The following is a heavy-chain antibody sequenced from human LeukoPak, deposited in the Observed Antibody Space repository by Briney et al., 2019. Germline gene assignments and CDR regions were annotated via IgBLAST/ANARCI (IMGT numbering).Heavy chain of an antibody. V-gene: IGHV4-59*08. CDR2: IYYSGST. Sequence: PSETLSLTCTVSGGSISSYYWSWIRQPPGKGLEWIGYIYYSGSTNYNPSLKSRVTISVDTSKNQFSLKLSSVTAADTAVYYCARNGYSSGWIFDYWGQGTLVTVSS. D-gene: IGHD6-19*01. CDR1: GGSISSYY. J-gene: IGHJ4*02. CDR3: ARNGYSSGWIFDY.